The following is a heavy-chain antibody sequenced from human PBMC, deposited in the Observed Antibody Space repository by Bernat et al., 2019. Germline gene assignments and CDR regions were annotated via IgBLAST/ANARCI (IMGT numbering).Heavy chain of an antibody. CDR2: IYYSGST. V-gene: IGHV4-31*03. D-gene: IGHD5-18*01. J-gene: IGHJ5*02. CDR3: ARWTRGGTANTKFDP. Sequence: QVQLQESGPGLVKPSQTLSLTCTVSGGSISSGGYYWSWIRQHPGKGLEWIGYIYYSGSTYYNPSLKSRVTISEDTSKNQFSLKLSSVTAADTAVYYCARWTRGGTANTKFDPWGQGTLVTVSS. CDR1: GGSISSGGYY.